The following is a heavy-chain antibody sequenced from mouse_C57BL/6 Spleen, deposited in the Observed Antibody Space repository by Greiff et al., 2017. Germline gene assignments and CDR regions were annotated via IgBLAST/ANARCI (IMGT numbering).Heavy chain of an antibody. CDR1: GYSITSGYY. Sequence: DVQLQESGPGLVKPSQSLSLTCSVTGYSITSGYYWNWIRQFPGNKLEWMGYISYDGSNNYNPSLKNRISITRDTSKNQFFLKLNSVTTEDTATYYCARGWLPSIAMDYWGQGTSVTVSS. V-gene: IGHV3-6*01. CDR2: ISYDGSN. J-gene: IGHJ4*01. D-gene: IGHD2-3*01. CDR3: ARGWLPSIAMDY.